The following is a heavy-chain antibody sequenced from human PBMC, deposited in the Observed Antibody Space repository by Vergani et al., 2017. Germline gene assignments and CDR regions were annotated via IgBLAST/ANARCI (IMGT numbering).Heavy chain of an antibody. CDR2: INPNSGGT. CDR1: GYTFTGYY. J-gene: IGHJ4*02. V-gene: IGHV1-8*02. CDR3: ARGWGYDFWSGEKAFDY. Sequence: QVQLVQSGAEVKKPGASVKVSCKASGYTFTGYYMHWVRQAPGQGLEWMGWINPNSGGTGYAQKFQGRVTMTRNTSISTAYMELSSLRSEDTAVYYCARGWGYDFWSGEKAFDYWGQGTLVTVSS. D-gene: IGHD3-3*01.